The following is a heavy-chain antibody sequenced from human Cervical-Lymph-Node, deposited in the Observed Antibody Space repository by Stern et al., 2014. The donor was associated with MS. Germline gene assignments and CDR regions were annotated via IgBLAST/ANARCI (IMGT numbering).Heavy chain of an antibody. CDR2: INLKSGGT. J-gene: IGHJ5*02. D-gene: IGHD2-2*01. Sequence: VQLVESGAEVKKPGASVKVSCTASGYTFTGYYMNWVRQAPGQGLEWMGRINLKSGGTNYVEKFQDRGTMTRDTSISTAYMELSRLRSDDTAVYYCARGYCTSSSCYIGNWFDPWGQGTLVTVSS. CDR1: GYTFTGYY. CDR3: ARGYCTSSSCYIGNWFDP. V-gene: IGHV1-2*06.